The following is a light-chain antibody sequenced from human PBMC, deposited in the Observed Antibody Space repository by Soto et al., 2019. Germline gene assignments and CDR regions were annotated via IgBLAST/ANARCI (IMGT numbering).Light chain of an antibody. CDR2: KAS. CDR1: QSVNTW. CDR3: QQYITYPWT. J-gene: IGKJ1*01. Sequence: DIPMTQSPSTLSASVGDKITITCRASQSVNTWLAWFQQKPGKAPKLLIYKASYLETGVPLRFSGSGAGTDFTLTISSLQPDDFATYYCQQYITYPWTFGQGTKVEVK. V-gene: IGKV1-5*03.